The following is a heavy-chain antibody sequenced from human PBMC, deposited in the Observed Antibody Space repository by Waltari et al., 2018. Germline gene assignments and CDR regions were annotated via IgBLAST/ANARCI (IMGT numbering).Heavy chain of an antibody. CDR2: IFYTGST. V-gene: IGHV4-39*07. J-gene: IGHJ3*02. D-gene: IGHD2-15*01. CDR3: ATLETAADAFYI. CDR1: GVSIRGSSYY. Sequence: QLQLQESGPGLVKPSETLSLTCNVSGVSIRGSSYYWGWIRQPPGKGLEWIGNIFYTGSTSYNPSLQSRVTISVDTSKNHFSLKLSSVTAADTAVYYCATLETAADAFYIWGHGTMVTVSS.